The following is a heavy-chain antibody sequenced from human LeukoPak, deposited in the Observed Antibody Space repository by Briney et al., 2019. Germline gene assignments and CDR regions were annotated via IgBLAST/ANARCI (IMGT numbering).Heavy chain of an antibody. CDR1: GLTFSSHW. J-gene: IGHJ4*02. D-gene: IGHD2-21*01. CDR3: ARIGGEGFDY. V-gene: IGHV3-74*01. CDR2: ITNDGSST. Sequence: GGSLRLSCAASGLTFSSHWMHWVRQAPGKGLVWVSRITNDGSSTTYADSVKGRFTISRDNAKNSLYLQMNSLRAEDTAVYYCARIGGEGFDYWGQGTLVTVSS.